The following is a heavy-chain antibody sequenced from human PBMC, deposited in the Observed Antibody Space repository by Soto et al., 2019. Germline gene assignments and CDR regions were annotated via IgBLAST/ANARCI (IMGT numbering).Heavy chain of an antibody. CDR2: IHYSGKT. CDR1: SGPFSSGNYY. CDR3: ERLHNDRFGDDTFDT. Sequence: QLQLQESGPGLVKPSETLSLTCTVSSGPFSSGNYYWGWVRQPPGKGLEWIAAIHYSGKTSYNTSLTSLVTLSVATSKQQFSMKLDSVTAADTAVYYCERLHNDRFGDDTFDTWGQGTMVTVSS. J-gene: IGHJ3*02. V-gene: IGHV4-39*01. D-gene: IGHD3-10*01.